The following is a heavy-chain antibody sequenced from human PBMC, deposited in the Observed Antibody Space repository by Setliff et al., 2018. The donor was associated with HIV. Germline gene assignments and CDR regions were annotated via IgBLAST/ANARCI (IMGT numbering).Heavy chain of an antibody. CDR3: ARDSPLLFFYYYYGMDV. Sequence: GASVKVSCKASGYTFTSYAMNWVRQAPGQGLEWMGWINTNTGNPTYAQGFTGRFVFSLDTSVSTAYLQISSLKAEDTAVYYCARDSPLLFFYYYYGMDVWGQGTTVTVSS. J-gene: IGHJ6*02. V-gene: IGHV7-4-1*02. CDR1: GYTFTSYA. CDR2: INTNTGNP. D-gene: IGHD2-21*01.